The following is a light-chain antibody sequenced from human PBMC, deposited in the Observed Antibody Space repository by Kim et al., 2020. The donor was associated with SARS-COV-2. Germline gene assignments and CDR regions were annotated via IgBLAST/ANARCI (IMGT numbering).Light chain of an antibody. CDR1: SLRSNY. CDR2: DKT. J-gene: IGLJ1*01. V-gene: IGLV3-19*01. Sequence: ALGVTFRITCQEDSLRSNYASWCQQKPGRAPVLVIYDKTTRPSWIPDRFSGSSSANTASLSITGAQAEDEADYYCNSRDSSGHRVFGTGTKVSVL. CDR3: NSRDSSGHRV.